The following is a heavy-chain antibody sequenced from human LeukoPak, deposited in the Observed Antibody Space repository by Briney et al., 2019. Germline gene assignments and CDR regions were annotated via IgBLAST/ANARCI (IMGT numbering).Heavy chain of an antibody. D-gene: IGHD6-25*01. CDR2: ISWNSGSI. V-gene: IGHV3-9*01. CDR1: GFTFDDYA. J-gene: IGHJ4*02. Sequence: GGSLRLSCAASGFTFDDYAMHWVRQAPGKGLEWVSGISWNSGSIGYADSVKGRSTISRDNAKNSLYLQMNSLRAEDTALYYCAKDWSLAASAFFDYWGQGTLVTVSS. CDR3: AKDWSLAASAFFDY.